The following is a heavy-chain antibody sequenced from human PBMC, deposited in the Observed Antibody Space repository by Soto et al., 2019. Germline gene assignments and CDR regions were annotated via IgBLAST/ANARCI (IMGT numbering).Heavy chain of an antibody. CDR2: IIPIFGTA. J-gene: IGHJ6*02. Sequence: GASVKVSCKASGGTFSSYAISWVRQAPGQGLEWMGGIIPIFGTANYAQKFQGRVTITADESTSTAYMELSSLRSEDTAVYYCARDLRIAARPKYYYGMDVWGQGTTVTVSS. D-gene: IGHD6-6*01. V-gene: IGHV1-69*13. CDR3: ARDLRIAARPKYYYGMDV. CDR1: GGTFSSYA.